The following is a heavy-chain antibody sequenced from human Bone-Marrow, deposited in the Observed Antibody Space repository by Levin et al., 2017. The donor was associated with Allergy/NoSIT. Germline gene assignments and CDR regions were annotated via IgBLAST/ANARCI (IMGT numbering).Heavy chain of an antibody. J-gene: IGHJ6*02. CDR1: GFSLSTSGMC. D-gene: IGHD6-13*01. V-gene: IGHV2-70*01. CDR3: ARTSGRIAAAGMVPPEYYYYYYGMDV. Sequence: GSGPTLVKPTQTLTLTCTFSGFSLSTSGMCVSWIRQPPGKALEWLALIDWDDDKYYSTSLKTRLTISKDTSKNQVVLTMTNMDPVDTATYYCARTSGRIAAAGMVPPEYYYYYYGMDVWGQGTTVTVSS. CDR2: IDWDDDK.